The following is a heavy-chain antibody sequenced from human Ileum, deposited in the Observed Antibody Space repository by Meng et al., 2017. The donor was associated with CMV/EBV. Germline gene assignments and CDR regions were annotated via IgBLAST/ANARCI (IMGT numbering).Heavy chain of an antibody. J-gene: IGHJ6*02. CDR3: AKGHQYYGSGGYGYYYGMDV. V-gene: IGHV3-48*03. CDR1: GFTFSSYE. CDR2: ISSSGSTI. Sequence: GESLKISCAASGFTFSSYEMNWVRQAPGKGREWVSYISSSGSTIYYADSVKGRFTISRDNAMNTLYLQMDSLSTEDSAVYFCAKGHQYYGSGGYGYYYGMDVWGQATTVTVSS. D-gene: IGHD3-10*01.